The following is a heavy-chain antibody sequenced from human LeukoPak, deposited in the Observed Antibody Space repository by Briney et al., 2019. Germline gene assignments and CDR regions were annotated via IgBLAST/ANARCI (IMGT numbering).Heavy chain of an antibody. CDR1: GGSFSSHA. D-gene: IGHD1-1*01. V-gene: IGHV1-69*05. CDR2: TIPLFGTT. Sequence: SVKVSCKASGGSFSSHAVGWVRQAPGQGLEWLGGTIPLFGTTRYAQTFQGRVTITTDESTRTAYMDLSSLTSEDTAVYYCARGSWDDVGYYYYYYMDVWGKGSTVTVSS. CDR3: ARGSWDDVGYYYYYYMDV. J-gene: IGHJ6*03.